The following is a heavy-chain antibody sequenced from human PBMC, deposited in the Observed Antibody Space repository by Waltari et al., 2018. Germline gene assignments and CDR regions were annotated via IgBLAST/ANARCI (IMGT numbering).Heavy chain of an antibody. CDR3: ARDRRRYFDY. Sequence: EVQLVESGVGLVQPGGSLSPPCAALGFPFSRYVSDWVRQAPGKGLEWVANIKQDGSEKYYVDSVKGRFTISRDNAKNSLYLQMNSLRAEDTAVYYCARDRRRYFDYWGQGTLVTVSS. CDR2: IKQDGSEK. CDR1: GFPFSRYV. J-gene: IGHJ4*02. V-gene: IGHV3-7*01.